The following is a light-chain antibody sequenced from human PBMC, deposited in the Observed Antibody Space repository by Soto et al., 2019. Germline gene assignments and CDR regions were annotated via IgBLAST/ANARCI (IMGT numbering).Light chain of an antibody. CDR1: SSNIGSNT. Sequence: QSVLTQPPSASGTPGQRVTISCSGSSSNIGSNTVIWYQQLPGTAPKLLIYSNNQRPSGVPDRFSGSKSGTSASLAIRGLQSGDEADYYCAAWDDSLNGVVFGGGTKLTVL. CDR3: AAWDDSLNGVV. J-gene: IGLJ2*01. CDR2: SNN. V-gene: IGLV1-44*01.